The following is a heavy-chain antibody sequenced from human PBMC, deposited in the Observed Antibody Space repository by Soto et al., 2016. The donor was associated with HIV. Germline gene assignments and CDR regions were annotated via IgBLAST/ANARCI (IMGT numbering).Heavy chain of an antibody. D-gene: IGHD2-15*01. V-gene: IGHV3-21*01. CDR3: ARGFGYGGKVPIDY. Sequence: EVQLVESGGGLVKPGGSLRLSCAASGFTFSSYSMNWVRQAPGKGLEWVSSISSSSSYIYYADSVKGRFTISRDNAKNSLYLQMNSLRAEDTAVYYCARGFGYGGKVPIDYWGQGTLVTVSS. J-gene: IGHJ4*02. CDR2: ISSSSSYI. CDR1: GFTFSSYS.